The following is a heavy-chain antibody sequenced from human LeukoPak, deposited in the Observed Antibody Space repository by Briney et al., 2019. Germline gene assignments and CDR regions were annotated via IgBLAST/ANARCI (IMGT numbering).Heavy chain of an antibody. D-gene: IGHD1-26*01. Sequence: PGGSLRLSCAASGFTFSDYGMHWVRQAPGKGLEWVAVISYDGSNKYYADSVKGRFTISRDNSKNTLYLQMNSLRAEDTAVYYCAREGADHDAFDIWGRGTMVTVSS. CDR3: AREGADHDAFDI. J-gene: IGHJ3*02. CDR2: ISYDGSNK. V-gene: IGHV3-30*03. CDR1: GFTFSDYG.